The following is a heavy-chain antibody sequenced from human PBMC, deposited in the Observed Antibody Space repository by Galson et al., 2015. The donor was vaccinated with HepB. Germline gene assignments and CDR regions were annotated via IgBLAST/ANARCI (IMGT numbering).Heavy chain of an antibody. Sequence: SVKVSCKASGYTFIKYGMNWVRQAPGQGLEWMGWINTNTGNPTYVQGFTGRFVFSLDTSVSTAYLQITSLKAEDTAVYYCAREGQMASNEPDAFDLWGQGTLVTVSS. D-gene: IGHD5-24*01. CDR2: INTNTGNP. CDR3: AREGQMASNEPDAFDL. J-gene: IGHJ3*01. CDR1: GYTFIKYG. V-gene: IGHV7-4-1*02.